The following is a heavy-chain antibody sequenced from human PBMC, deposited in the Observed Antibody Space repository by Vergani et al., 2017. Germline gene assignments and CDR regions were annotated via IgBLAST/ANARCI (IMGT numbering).Heavy chain of an antibody. CDR3: ARESAAAFSPPDAFDI. V-gene: IGHV3-48*03. J-gene: IGHJ3*02. CDR1: GFTFSSYE. CDR2: ISSSGSTI. D-gene: IGHD6-13*01. Sequence: EVQLVESGGGLVQPGGSLRLSCAASGFTFSSYEMNWVRQAPGKGLEWVSYISSSGSTIYYADSVKGRFTISRDNAKNSLYLQMNSLRAEDTAVYYCARESAAAFSPPDAFDIWGQGTMVTVSS.